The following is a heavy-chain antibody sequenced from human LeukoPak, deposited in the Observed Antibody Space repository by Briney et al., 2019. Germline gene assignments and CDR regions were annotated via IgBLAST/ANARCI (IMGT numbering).Heavy chain of an antibody. J-gene: IGHJ4*02. Sequence: ASVKVSCTASGYTFTSYGISWVRQAPGQGLEWMGWISAYNGNTNYAQKLQGRVTMTTDTSTSTAYMELRSLRSDDTAVYYCARDYDSSGYGSFDYWGQGTLVTVSS. V-gene: IGHV1-18*01. CDR1: GYTFTSYG. CDR3: ARDYDSSGYGSFDY. D-gene: IGHD3-22*01. CDR2: ISAYNGNT.